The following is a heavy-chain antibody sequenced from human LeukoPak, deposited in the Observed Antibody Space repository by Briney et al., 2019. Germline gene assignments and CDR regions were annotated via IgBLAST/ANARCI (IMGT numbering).Heavy chain of an antibody. J-gene: IGHJ4*02. CDR2: ISYDGSDN. CDR1: GFTVSSNY. D-gene: IGHD6-13*01. V-gene: IGHV3-30*18. Sequence: PGGSLRLSCAASGFTVSSNYMSWVRQAPGKGLEWVSVISYDGSDNHYADSVKGRFTISRGNSKNTLYLQMNSLRAEDTAVYFCAKDKSLLAADYYFDYWGQGTLVTVSS. CDR3: AKDKSLLAADYYFDY.